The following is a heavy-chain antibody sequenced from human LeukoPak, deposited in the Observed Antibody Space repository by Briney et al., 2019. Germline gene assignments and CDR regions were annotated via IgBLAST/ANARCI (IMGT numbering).Heavy chain of an antibody. CDR2: IYYSGGT. CDR3: ARWRVYFDY. V-gene: IGHV4-59*08. Sequence: SETLSLTCTVSGGSISSYYWSWIRQPPGKGLEWVGYIYYSGGTNSNPSLKSRVTISVDTSKNQFSLKLSSVTAADTAVYYCARWRVYFDYWGQGTLVTVSS. J-gene: IGHJ4*02. D-gene: IGHD3-3*01. CDR1: GGSISSYY.